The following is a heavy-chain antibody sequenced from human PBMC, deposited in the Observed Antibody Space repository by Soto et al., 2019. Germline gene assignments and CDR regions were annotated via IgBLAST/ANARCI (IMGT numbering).Heavy chain of an antibody. D-gene: IGHD6-19*01. J-gene: IGHJ6*02. CDR3: ARDRPTTIYNSDYYYYGFDV. V-gene: IGHV4-61*08. CDR2: IYFNGST. CDR1: GGCVSRGEYY. Sequence: PXGSLSVAFTVCGGCVSRGEYYWSCIRQPPGKGLEWLGFIYFNGSTNYNPSLKSRVTISSDTSKNQFSLRLTSMTAADTAVYFCARDRPTTIYNSDYYYYGFDVWGQGTTVTVS.